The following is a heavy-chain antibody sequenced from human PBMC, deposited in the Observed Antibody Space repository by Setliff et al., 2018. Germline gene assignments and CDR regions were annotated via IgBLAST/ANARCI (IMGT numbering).Heavy chain of an antibody. V-gene: IGHV1-18*01. CDR3: AGVDVLTASPF. D-gene: IGHD3-9*01. J-gene: IGHJ4*02. Sequence: GASVKVSCKASGYTLSNSILSWVRQAPGQGLEWVGWISAYNGKTYFAQKFQDRITLTTDTSTNTGYLELRGLRSDDTAVYYCAGVDVLTASPFWGLGTRVTVSS. CDR1: GYTLSNSI. CDR2: ISAYNGKT.